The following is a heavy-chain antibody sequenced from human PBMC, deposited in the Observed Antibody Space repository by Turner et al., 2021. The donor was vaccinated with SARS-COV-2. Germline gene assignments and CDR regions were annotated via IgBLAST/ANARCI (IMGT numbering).Heavy chain of an antibody. D-gene: IGHD6-19*01. CDR1: RFTFRRYA. Sequence: EVQLLESGGGLVQPGGYLRLSCAASRFTFRRYAMRWVRQAPGKVLGGVSAISGSCGSTFYADSVKGRFTISRDNSKNTLYLQMNSLRAEDTAVYYCAKDPGVSSGPVLEYFQHWGQGTLVTVSS. CDR3: AKDPGVSSGPVLEYFQH. CDR2: ISGSCGST. V-gene: IGHV3-23*01. J-gene: IGHJ1*01.